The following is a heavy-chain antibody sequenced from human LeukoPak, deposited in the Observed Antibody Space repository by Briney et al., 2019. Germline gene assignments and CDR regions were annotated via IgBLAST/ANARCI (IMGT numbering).Heavy chain of an antibody. CDR1: GGSISSGGFS. D-gene: IGHD6-13*01. V-gene: IGHV4-30-2*01. CDR3: ARARESMATSGSYFDY. J-gene: IGHJ4*02. CDR2: IYPSGAS. Sequence: SETLSLTCTVSGGSISSGGFSWSWVRQPPGRGVGWIGYIYPSGASNYSTSLKRRVTILLNSSKNQFSLTLSSVTAADTAVYYCARARESMATSGSYFDYWGQGTLVTVSS.